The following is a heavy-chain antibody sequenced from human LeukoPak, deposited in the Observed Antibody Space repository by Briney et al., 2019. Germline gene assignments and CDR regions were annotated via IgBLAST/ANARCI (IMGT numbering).Heavy chain of an antibody. D-gene: IGHD3-10*01. CDR3: ARGRNNQITMIRGPNHYFGLDV. CDR2: INHVGST. CDR1: GGSLSGYY. J-gene: IGHJ6*02. Sequence: PSETLSLTCAVYGGSLSGYYWTWIRQPPGKGLEWIGEINHVGSTKYNPSLKSRATMSVDPSKNQFSLKLSAVTAADTAFYYCARGRNNQITMIRGPNHYFGLDVWGQGTTVTVSS. V-gene: IGHV4-34*01.